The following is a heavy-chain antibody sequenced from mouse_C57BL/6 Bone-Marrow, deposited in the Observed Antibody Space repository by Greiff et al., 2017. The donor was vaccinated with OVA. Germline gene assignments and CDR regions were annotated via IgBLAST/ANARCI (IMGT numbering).Heavy chain of an antibody. CDR3: ARWRRGLTVVAPY. V-gene: IGHV1-64*01. D-gene: IGHD1-1*01. Sequence: QVQLQQPGAELVKPGASVKLSCKASGYTFTSYWMHWVKQRPGQGLEWIGMIHPNSGSTNYNEKFKSKATLTVDKSSSTAYMQLSSLTSEDSAIYYCARWRRGLTVVAPYWGQGALVTVSA. CDR2: IHPNSGST. J-gene: IGHJ3*01. CDR1: GYTFTSYW.